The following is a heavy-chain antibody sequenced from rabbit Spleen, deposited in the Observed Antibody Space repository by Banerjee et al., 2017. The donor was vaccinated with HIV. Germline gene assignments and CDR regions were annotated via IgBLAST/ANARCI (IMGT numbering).Heavy chain of an antibody. D-gene: IGHD1-1*01. CDR2: IYSTIHYT. CDR1: GFAFNSVYD. CDR3: ARDLVAVIGWNFSL. V-gene: IGHV1S45*01. J-gene: IGHJ4*01. Sequence: QEQLVESGGGLVQPEGSLTLTCTASGFAFNSVYDMCWVRQAQGKGLELIGYIYSTIHYTYYATWAKGRFTISKTSSTTVTLQMTSLTVADTATYFCARDLVAVIGWNFSLWGPGTLVTVS.